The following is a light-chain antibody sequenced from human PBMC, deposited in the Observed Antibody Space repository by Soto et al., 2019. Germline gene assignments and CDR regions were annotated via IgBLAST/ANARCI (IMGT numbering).Light chain of an antibody. CDR3: CSYAGSSTYVV. J-gene: IGLJ2*01. Sequence: QSALTQPASVSGSPGQSITISCTGTSSDVGSYNLVSWYQHHPGKAPTLIIYEDSRRPSGVSNRFSGSKSGNTASLTISGLQAEDEADYYCCSYAGSSTYVVFGGGTKLTVL. CDR1: SSDVGSYNL. V-gene: IGLV2-23*01. CDR2: EDS.